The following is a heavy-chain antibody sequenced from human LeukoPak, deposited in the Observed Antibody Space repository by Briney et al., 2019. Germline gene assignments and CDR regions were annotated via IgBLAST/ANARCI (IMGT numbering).Heavy chain of an antibody. Sequence: PGGSLRLSCAASGFTFSSYWMSWVRQAPGKGLEWVANIKQDGSEKYYVDSVKGRFTISRDNAKNSLYLQMNSLRAEDTAVYYCARDQVEQWLVYFDYWGQGTLVTVSP. CDR1: GFTFSSYW. V-gene: IGHV3-7*01. CDR2: IKQDGSEK. D-gene: IGHD6-19*01. J-gene: IGHJ4*02. CDR3: ARDQVEQWLVYFDY.